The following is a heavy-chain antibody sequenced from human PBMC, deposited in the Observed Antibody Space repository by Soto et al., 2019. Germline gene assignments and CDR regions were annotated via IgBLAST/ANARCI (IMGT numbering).Heavy chain of an antibody. J-gene: IGHJ4*02. V-gene: IGHV1-69*04. CDR2: IVPILGIA. Sequence: GASVKVSCKASGGTFSSYTISWVRQAPGQGLEWMGRIVPILGIANYAQKFQGRVTITADKSTSTAYMELSSLRSEDTAVYYCARDPAMGIPFFDYWGQGTLVTVSS. CDR1: GGTFSSYT. CDR3: ARDPAMGIPFFDY. D-gene: IGHD5-18*01.